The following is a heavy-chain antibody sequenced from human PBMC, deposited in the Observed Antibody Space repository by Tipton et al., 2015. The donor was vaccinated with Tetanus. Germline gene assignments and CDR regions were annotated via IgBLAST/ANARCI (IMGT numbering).Heavy chain of an antibody. V-gene: IGHV3-43*01. Sequence: SLRLSCAASGFTFSSYTMHWVRQAPGKGLEWVSLITWDGGSTYYADSVKGRFTISRDNSKNSLYLQMNSLRTEDTALYYCAKDYCSSSSCSYYYYGMDVWGQGTTVTVSS. CDR2: ITWDGGST. D-gene: IGHD2-2*01. CDR3: AKDYCSSSSCSYYYYGMDV. J-gene: IGHJ6*02. CDR1: GFTFSSYT.